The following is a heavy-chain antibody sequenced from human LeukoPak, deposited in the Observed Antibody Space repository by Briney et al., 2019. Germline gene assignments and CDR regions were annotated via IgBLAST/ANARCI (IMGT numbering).Heavy chain of an antibody. V-gene: IGHV3-64*04. D-gene: IGHD6-6*01. Sequence: PGGSLRLSCSASGFTFSSYTIHWVRQAPGKGLEYVSAISSNGGSTYYANSVKGRFTISRDNAKNSLFLEMNSLRAEDTAVYYCASVQQLVLDAFDIWGQGTMVTVSS. CDR3: ASVQQLVLDAFDI. J-gene: IGHJ3*02. CDR1: GFTFSSYT. CDR2: ISSNGGST.